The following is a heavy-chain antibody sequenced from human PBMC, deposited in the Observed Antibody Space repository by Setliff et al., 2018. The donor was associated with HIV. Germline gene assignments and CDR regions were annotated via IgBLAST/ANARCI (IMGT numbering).Heavy chain of an antibody. CDR1: GGSISSYY. CDR3: ASFDLSTTSSAD. V-gene: IGHV4-4*07. Sequence: PSETLSLTCTVSGGSISSYYWTWNRQPAGKGMEWIGRIGPIYTSGSTKYNPSLESRVTMSVDTSKNQFSLRLYSVTAADTAVYYCASFDLSTTSSADWGQGALVTVSS. D-gene: IGHD6-6*01. CDR2: IGPIYTSGST. J-gene: IGHJ1*01.